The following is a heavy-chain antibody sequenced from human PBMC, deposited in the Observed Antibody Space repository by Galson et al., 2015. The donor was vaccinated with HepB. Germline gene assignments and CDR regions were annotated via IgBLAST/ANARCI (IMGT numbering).Heavy chain of an antibody. J-gene: IGHJ6*02. CDR3: ARDRLPDTGYSYAIWYYYYGMDV. D-gene: IGHD5-18*01. CDR1: GFTFSSYE. Sequence: SLRLSCAASGFTFSSYEMNWVRQAPGKGLEWVSYISSSGSTIYYADSVKGRFTISRDNAKNALYLQMNSLRAEDTAVYYCARDRLPDTGYSYAIWYYYYGMDVWGQGTTVTVSS. V-gene: IGHV3-48*03. CDR2: ISSSGSTI.